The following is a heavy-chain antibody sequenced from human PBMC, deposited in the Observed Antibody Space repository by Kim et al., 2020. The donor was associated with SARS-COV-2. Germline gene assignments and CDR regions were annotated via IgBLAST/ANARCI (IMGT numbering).Heavy chain of an antibody. D-gene: IGHD3-16*01. CDR3: VKRGETRYFDH. Sequence: GGSLRLSCSASGFTFSTYPMIWVRQAPGKGLEYVSAVSTNGATTNYADSLKGRFTISRDNSRNTVFLQMSSLRAEDTAVYFCVKRGETRYFDHWGQGTLVTVSS. CDR1: GFTFSTYP. J-gene: IGHJ4*02. V-gene: IGHV3-64D*09. CDR2: VSTNGATT.